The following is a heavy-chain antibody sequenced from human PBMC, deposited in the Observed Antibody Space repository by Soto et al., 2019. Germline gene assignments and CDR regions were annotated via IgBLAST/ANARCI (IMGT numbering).Heavy chain of an antibody. CDR3: ARTGSTWYSWFDP. D-gene: IGHD6-13*01. V-gene: IGHV4-59*02. CDR1: GAYVTTYY. Sequence: SETLSLTCNVSGAYVTTYYWSWIRQSPGKGLEWIGYISNSGNTNYNPSLKSRVTISLDTSKNHFSLKMRSVTAADTAVYYCARTGSTWYSWFDPWGQATLVSLSS. CDR2: ISNSGNT. J-gene: IGHJ5*02.